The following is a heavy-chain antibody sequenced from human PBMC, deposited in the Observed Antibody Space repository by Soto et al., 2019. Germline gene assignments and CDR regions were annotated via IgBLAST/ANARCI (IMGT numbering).Heavy chain of an antibody. CDR2: IYYSGST. V-gene: IGHV4-30-4*01. Sequence: SETLSLTCTVSGGSISSGDYYWSWIRQPPGKGLVWIGYIYYSGSTYYNPSLKRRVTISVDTSKKQFSLKLSSVTAADTAVYYDAGVLLWFGELYWFDPWGQGTLVTVSS. J-gene: IGHJ5*02. D-gene: IGHD3-10*01. CDR3: AGVLLWFGELYWFDP. CDR1: GGSISSGDYY.